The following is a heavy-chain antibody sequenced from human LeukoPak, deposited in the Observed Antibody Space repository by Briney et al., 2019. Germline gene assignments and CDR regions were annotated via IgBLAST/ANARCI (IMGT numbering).Heavy chain of an antibody. J-gene: IGHJ6*02. D-gene: IGHD5-12*01. CDR3: ARDGPGGVATISPNYGMDV. V-gene: IGHV1-2*02. Sequence: ASVKVSCKASGCTFTGYYMHWVRQAPGQGLEWMGWINPNSGGTNYAQKFQGRVTMTRDTSISAAYMELSRLRSDDTAVYYCARDGPGGVATISPNYGMDVWGQGTTVTVSS. CDR2: INPNSGGT. CDR1: GCTFTGYY.